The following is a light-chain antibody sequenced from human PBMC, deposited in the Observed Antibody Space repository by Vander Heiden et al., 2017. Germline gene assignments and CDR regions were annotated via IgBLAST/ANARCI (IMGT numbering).Light chain of an antibody. Sequence: QALVTQEPSLPVSPGGTVTLTCGSSTGAVTSGHYPYWFQQKPGQAPRTLIYDTSNKHSWTPARFSGSLLGGKAALTLSGAQPEDEAEYYCLLSYSGAGRVFGGGTKLTVL. J-gene: IGLJ3*02. CDR1: TGAVTSGHY. V-gene: IGLV7-46*01. CDR2: DTS. CDR3: LLSYSGAGRV.